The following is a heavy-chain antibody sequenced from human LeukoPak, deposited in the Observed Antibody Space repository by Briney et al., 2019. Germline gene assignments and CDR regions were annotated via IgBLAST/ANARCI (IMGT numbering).Heavy chain of an antibody. J-gene: IGHJ4*02. CDR3: AREPPYYDILTGYPTFDY. CDR1: GFTFSSYS. D-gene: IGHD3-9*01. V-gene: IGHV3-48*01. CDR2: ISSSSSTI. Sequence: GGSLRLSCAASGFTFSSYSMNWVRQAPGKGLEWVSYISSSSSTIYYADSVKGRFTISRDNAKNSLYLQMNSLRAEDTAVYYCAREPPYYDILTGYPTFDYWGQGTLVTVSS.